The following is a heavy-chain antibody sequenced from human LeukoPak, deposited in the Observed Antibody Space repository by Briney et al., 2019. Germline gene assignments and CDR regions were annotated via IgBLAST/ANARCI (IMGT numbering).Heavy chain of an antibody. V-gene: IGHV3-11*01. Sequence: GGSLRLSCAASGFTFSDYNMRWIRQAPGKGLEWVSSISRSGSTKYYADSVKGRFTISRDNAENSLFLQMNSLRAEDTAVYYCARNSCPSGSCYDNRGYFDYWGQGTLVTVSS. J-gene: IGHJ4*02. D-gene: IGHD2-15*01. CDR1: GFTFSDYN. CDR2: ISRSGSTK. CDR3: ARNSCPSGSCYDNRGYFDY.